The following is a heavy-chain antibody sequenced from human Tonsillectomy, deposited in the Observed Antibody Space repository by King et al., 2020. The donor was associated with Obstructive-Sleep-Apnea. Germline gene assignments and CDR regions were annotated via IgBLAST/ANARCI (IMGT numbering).Heavy chain of an antibody. J-gene: IGHJ4*02. V-gene: IGHV3-48*04. CDR1: GFTLSWFS. CDR2: ISSSSISI. CDR3: AKVKDWAFDS. Sequence: DVQLVESGGGLVQPGGSLTLSCAVSGFTLSWFSMNWVRQAPGKGLEWISYISSSSISIGYADSVKGRFTISRDNAQSSLYLRMNSLRAEDTAVYYCAKVKDWAFDSWGQGTLVTVSS. D-gene: IGHD3-9*01.